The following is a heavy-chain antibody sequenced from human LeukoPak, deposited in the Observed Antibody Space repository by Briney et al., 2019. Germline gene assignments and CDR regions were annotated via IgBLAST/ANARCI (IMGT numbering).Heavy chain of an antibody. Sequence: GGSLRLSCAASGFTFSSYSMNWVRQAPGKGLEWVSSISSSSSYIYYADSVKGRFTISRDNAKNSLYLQMNSLRAEDTAVYYCAKKTIMGATVDAFDIWGQGTMVIVSS. V-gene: IGHV3-21*01. CDR1: GFTFSSYS. CDR2: ISSSSSYI. D-gene: IGHD1-26*01. CDR3: AKKTIMGATVDAFDI. J-gene: IGHJ3*02.